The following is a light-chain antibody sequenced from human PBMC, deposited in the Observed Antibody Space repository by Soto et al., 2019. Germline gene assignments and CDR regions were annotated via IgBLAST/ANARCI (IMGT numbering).Light chain of an antibody. CDR3: QKYNSAPWT. CDR1: QGISNY. Sequence: DIQMTQSPSSLSASVGDRVTITCRASQGISNYLAWYQQKPGKVPKLLIYAASTLQSGVPSRFSGIGAGTDFTLTISSLQPEDVATYYWQKYNSAPWTFGQGTKVEIK. V-gene: IGKV1-27*01. CDR2: AAS. J-gene: IGKJ1*01.